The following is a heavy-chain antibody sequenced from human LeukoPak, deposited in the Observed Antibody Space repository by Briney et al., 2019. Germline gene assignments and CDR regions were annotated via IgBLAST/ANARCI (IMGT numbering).Heavy chain of an antibody. CDR3: ATFAPWNDGYWFDP. CDR1: GGSISSGGYY. Sequence: SETLSLTCTVSGGSISSGGYYWSWIRQHPGKGLEWIGYIYYSGSTYYNPSPKSRVTISVDTSKNQFSLKLSSVTAADTAVYYCATFAPWNDGYWFDPWGQGTLVTVSS. J-gene: IGHJ5*02. CDR2: IYYSGST. D-gene: IGHD1-1*01. V-gene: IGHV4-31*03.